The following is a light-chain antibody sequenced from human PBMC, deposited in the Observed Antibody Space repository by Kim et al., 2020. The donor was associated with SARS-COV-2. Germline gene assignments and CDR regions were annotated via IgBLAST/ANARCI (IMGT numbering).Light chain of an antibody. Sequence: VSPGQTASITCSGDKLGDKYACWYQQKPGQSPVLVIYQDSKRPSGIPERFSGSNSGNTATPTISGTQAMDEADYYCQAWDSSTGVFGGGTQLTVL. CDR2: QDS. J-gene: IGLJ3*02. CDR1: KLGDKY. V-gene: IGLV3-1*01. CDR3: QAWDSSTGV.